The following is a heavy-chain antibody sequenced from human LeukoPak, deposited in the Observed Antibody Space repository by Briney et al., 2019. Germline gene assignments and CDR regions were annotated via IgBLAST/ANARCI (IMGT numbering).Heavy chain of an antibody. J-gene: IGHJ4*02. V-gene: IGHV3-9*01. Sequence: GGSLRLSCAASGFTFDDYAMHWVRQAPGKGLEWVSGISWNSGSIGYADPVKGRFTISRDNAKNSLYLQMNSLRAEDTALYYCAKGPWFGELSFLDYWGQGTLVTVSS. D-gene: IGHD3-10*01. CDR2: ISWNSGSI. CDR1: GFTFDDYA. CDR3: AKGPWFGELSFLDY.